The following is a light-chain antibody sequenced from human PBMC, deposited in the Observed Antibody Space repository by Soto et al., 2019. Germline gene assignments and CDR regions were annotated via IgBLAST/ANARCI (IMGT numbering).Light chain of an antibody. V-gene: IGKV1-8*01. CDR2: AAS. Sequence: AIRMTQSPSSFSASTGDRVTITCRPSQGVSSYLAWYQQQPWKAPKLLIYAASPFQNGVPSRFSGSRSGTDFTLTISCLQSEDFATYYCQQYDSYPHTFGQGNQVEIK. CDR3: QQYDSYPHT. CDR1: QGVSSY. J-gene: IGKJ1*01.